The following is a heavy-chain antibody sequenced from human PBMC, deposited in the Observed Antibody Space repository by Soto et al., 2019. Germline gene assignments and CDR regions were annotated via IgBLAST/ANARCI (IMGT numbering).Heavy chain of an antibody. CDR3: ARSSSWRGYYYYYGMDV. Sequence: SETLSLTCAVYGGSFRGYYWSWIHQPPGKGLEWIGEINHSGSTNYNPSLKSRVTISVDTSKNQFSLKLSSVTAADTAVYYCARSSSWRGYYYYYGMDVWGQGTTVT. CDR2: INHSGST. J-gene: IGHJ6*02. D-gene: IGHD6-13*01. V-gene: IGHV4-34*01. CDR1: GGSFRGYY.